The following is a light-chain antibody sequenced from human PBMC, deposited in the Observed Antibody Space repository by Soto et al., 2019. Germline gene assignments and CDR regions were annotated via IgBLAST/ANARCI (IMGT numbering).Light chain of an antibody. CDR1: SSDVGGYSY. V-gene: IGLV2-11*01. Sequence: QSALTQPRSVSGSPGQSVTISCTGTSSDVGGYSYVSWYQHHPGKAPKLMVYDVTKRPSGVPDRFSGSKSGNTASLTISGLQTDDEADYYCCSYAGASTWVFGGGTQLTVL. CDR3: CSYAGASTWV. CDR2: DVT. J-gene: IGLJ3*02.